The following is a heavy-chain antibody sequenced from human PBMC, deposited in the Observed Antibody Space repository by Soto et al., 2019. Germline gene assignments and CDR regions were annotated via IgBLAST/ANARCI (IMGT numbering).Heavy chain of an antibody. CDR3: ARGDWWLFDY. CDR2: IDAGNGNT. D-gene: IGHD2-8*02. J-gene: IGHJ4*02. V-gene: IGHV1-3*01. CDR1: GYTFTSYA. Sequence: QVQLVQSGAEGKKPGASVKVSCKASGYTFTSYAIHWVRQAPGQRLEWMGWIDAGNGNTKYSQKFQGRVTITRDTSASTAYMELSSLKSEDTAVYYCARGDWWLFDYWGQGTLVTVSS.